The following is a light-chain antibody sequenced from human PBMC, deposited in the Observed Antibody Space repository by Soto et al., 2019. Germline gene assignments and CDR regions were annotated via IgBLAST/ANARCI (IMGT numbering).Light chain of an antibody. CDR1: SSDVGGYNY. J-gene: IGLJ1*01. Sequence: QSALTQPRSVSGSPGQSLTISCTGTSSDVGGYNYVSWYQQYPGKVPQLMIYDVTTRPSGVPDRFSGSKSGNTASLTISGLQAEDEADYYCCSHAGSYTYVFGTGTK. CDR3: CSHAGSYTYV. CDR2: DVT. V-gene: IGLV2-11*01.